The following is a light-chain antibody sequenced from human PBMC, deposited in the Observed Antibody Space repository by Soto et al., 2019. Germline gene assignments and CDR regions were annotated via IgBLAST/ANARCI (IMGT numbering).Light chain of an antibody. J-gene: IGLJ1*01. CDR3: RSYTSSSTYV. CDR1: SSDIGGYNY. CDR2: DVS. Sequence: QSALTQPASVSGSPGQSITISCTGTSSDIGGYNYVSWYQQHPGKAPKLMIYDVSNWPSGVSNRFSGSKSGNTASLTISGLQAEDEADYYCRSYTSSSTYVFGSGTKLTVL. V-gene: IGLV2-14*01.